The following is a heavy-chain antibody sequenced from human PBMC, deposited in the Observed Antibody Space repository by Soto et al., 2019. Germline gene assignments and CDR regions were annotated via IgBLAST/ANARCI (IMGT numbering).Heavy chain of an antibody. J-gene: IGHJ6*02. CDR3: AREYCSGGSCYKPYYYYGMDV. D-gene: IGHD2-15*01. V-gene: IGHV5-51*07. Sequence: GESLKISCKGSGYSFTSYWIGWVHQMPGKGLEWMGIIYPGDSDTRYSPSFQGQVTISADKSISTAYLQWSSLKASDTAMYYCAREYCSGGSCYKPYYYYGMDVWGQGTTVTVSS. CDR1: GYSFTSYW. CDR2: IYPGDSDT.